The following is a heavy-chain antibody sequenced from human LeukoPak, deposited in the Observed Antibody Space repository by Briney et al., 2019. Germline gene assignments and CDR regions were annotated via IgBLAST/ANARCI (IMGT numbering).Heavy chain of an antibody. CDR2: IYYSGST. J-gene: IGHJ3*02. CDR3: ARALSDYIWGSYRAGAFDI. CDR1: GGSISSYY. D-gene: IGHD3-16*02. Sequence: PSETLSLTCTVSGGSISSYYWSWIRQPPGKGLEWIGYIYYSGSTNYNPSLKSRVTISVDTSKNQFSLKLSSVTAADTAVYYCARALSDYIWGSYRAGAFDIWGQGTLVTVSS. V-gene: IGHV4-59*08.